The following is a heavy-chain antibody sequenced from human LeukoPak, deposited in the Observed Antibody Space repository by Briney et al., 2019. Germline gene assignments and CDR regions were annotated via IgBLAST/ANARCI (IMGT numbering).Heavy chain of an antibody. Sequence: GRSLRLSCAAFGFTFSSYGMHWVRQAPGKGLEWVAVIWYDGSNKYYADSVKGRFTISRDNSKNTLYLQMNSLRAEDTAVYYCARGYYDILTGSYYYGMDVWGKGTTVTVSS. D-gene: IGHD3-9*01. V-gene: IGHV3-33*01. CDR2: IWYDGSNK. J-gene: IGHJ6*04. CDR3: ARGYYDILTGSYYYGMDV. CDR1: GFTFSSYG.